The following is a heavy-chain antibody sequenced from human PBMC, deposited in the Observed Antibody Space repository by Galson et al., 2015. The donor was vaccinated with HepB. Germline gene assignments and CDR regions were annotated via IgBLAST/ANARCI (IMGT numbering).Heavy chain of an antibody. D-gene: IGHD3-3*01. CDR1: GYTFTSYA. Sequence: SVKVSCKASGYTFTSYAMNWVRQAPGQGLEWMGWINTNTGNPTYAQGFTGRFVFSLDTSVSTAYLQISSLKAEDTAVYYCARVFRYYDFWSGYLYYMDVWGKGTTGTVSS. J-gene: IGHJ6*03. V-gene: IGHV7-4-1*02. CDR3: ARVFRYYDFWSGYLYYMDV. CDR2: INTNTGNP.